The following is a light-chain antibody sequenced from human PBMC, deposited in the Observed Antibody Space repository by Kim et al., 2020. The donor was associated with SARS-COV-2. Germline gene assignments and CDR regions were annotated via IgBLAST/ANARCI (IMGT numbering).Light chain of an antibody. CDR1: QSVGSN. V-gene: IGKV3-15*01. CDR3: QQYDDWPPWT. J-gene: IGKJ1*01. Sequence: SPGERATLSCRASQSVGSNVAWYQQKPGQAPRLLIYGASTRATDIPARFSGSESGTEFTLTISSLQSEDLADYFCQQYDDWPPWTFGQGTKVDIK. CDR2: GAS.